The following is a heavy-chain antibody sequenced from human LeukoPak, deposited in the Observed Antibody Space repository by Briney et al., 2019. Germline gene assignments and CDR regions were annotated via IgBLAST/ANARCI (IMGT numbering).Heavy chain of an antibody. CDR1: GFTFSGYS. D-gene: IGHD2-21*01. Sequence: PGGSLRLSCAASGFTFSGYSMNWVRQAPGKGLEWVSSITSTSSYIYQADSVKGRFTISRDNAKNSLYLQMNSLRAEDTAVYYCARGLCGGDCYDYWGQGTLVTVSS. J-gene: IGHJ4*02. V-gene: IGHV3-21*01. CDR3: ARGLCGGDCYDY. CDR2: ITSTSSYI.